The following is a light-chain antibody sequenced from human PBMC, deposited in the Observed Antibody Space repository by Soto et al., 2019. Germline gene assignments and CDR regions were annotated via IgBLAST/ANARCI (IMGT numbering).Light chain of an antibody. V-gene: IGKV1-5*01. CDR3: QQASSFPFT. CDR1: QSISSW. J-gene: IGKJ4*01. Sequence: DIQMTQSPSTLSASVGDRVTITCRASQSISSWLAWYQQKPGKAPKLLIYDASSLESGVPSRFSGSGSGTELTITISSLQPDDFETYFCQQASSFPFTFGGGTKVDIK. CDR2: DAS.